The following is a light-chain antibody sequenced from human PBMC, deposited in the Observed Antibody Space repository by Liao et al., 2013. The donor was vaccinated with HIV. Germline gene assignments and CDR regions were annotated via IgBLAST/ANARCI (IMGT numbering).Light chain of an antibody. Sequence: SYELTQPPSVSVGPGKTATVTCGGDNIGSKSVHWYQQKPGQAPVLVMFENSDRPSGIPERFSGSNSGDTATLTISRVEAGDEADYYCQVWDSSSDHYVFGTGTKVTVL. CDR1: NIGSKS. V-gene: IGLV3-21*04. CDR2: ENS. CDR3: QVWDSSSDHYV. J-gene: IGLJ1*01.